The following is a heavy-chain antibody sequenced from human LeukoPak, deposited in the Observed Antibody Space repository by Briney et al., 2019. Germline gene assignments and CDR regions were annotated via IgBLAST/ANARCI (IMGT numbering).Heavy chain of an antibody. CDR1: GFTLSNDW. J-gene: IGHJ4*02. Sequence: GGSLRLSCAASGFTLSNDWTHWVRQAPGKGLVWVSRISGDGSSTMYADSVKGRFTNSRDNAKNTLHLQMNSLSADDTAVYYCVVGGGIYWGQGTLVTVS. D-gene: IGHD1-26*01. CDR3: VVGGGIY. CDR2: ISGDGSST. V-gene: IGHV3-74*03.